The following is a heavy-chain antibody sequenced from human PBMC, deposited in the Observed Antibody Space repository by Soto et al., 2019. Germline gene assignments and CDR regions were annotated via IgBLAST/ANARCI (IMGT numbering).Heavy chain of an antibody. CDR2: IYSGGST. Sequence: GGSLRLSCAASGFTVSSNYMSWVRQAPGKGLEWVSVIYSGGSTYYADSVKGRFTISRDNSKNTLYLQMNSLRAEDTAVYYCGRDVGYCSGGSCSSYLDYWGQGTLVTVSS. CDR3: GRDVGYCSGGSCSSYLDY. CDR1: GFTVSSNY. V-gene: IGHV3-53*01. J-gene: IGHJ4*02. D-gene: IGHD2-15*01.